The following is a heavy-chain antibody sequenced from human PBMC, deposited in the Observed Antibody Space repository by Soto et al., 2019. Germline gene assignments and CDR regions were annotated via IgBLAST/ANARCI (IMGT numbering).Heavy chain of an antibody. Sequence: EVQLLESGGGLVQPGGSLRLSCAASGFPFSTYAMSWVRQAPGKGLEWVSTINNSGGGTYSPDSMKGRFTISRDNSKNTVYLQMNSLRAEDTAIYYCAKDLYTTVFNFDYWGQGTLVTVSS. CDR1: GFPFSTYA. V-gene: IGHV3-23*01. CDR3: AKDLYTTVFNFDY. CDR2: INNSGGGT. J-gene: IGHJ4*02. D-gene: IGHD2-2*02.